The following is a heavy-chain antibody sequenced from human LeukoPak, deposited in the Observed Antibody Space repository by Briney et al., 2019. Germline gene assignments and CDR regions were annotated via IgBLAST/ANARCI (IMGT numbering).Heavy chain of an antibody. Sequence: GGSLRLSCAASGFTFSSYWMHWVRQAPGKGLVWVSRINSDGSSTSYADSVKGRFTISRDNAKNTLYLQMNSLRAEDTAVYYCARVKKLGDRYFDWLSSQPPDYWGQGTLVTVSS. CDR3: ARVKKLGDRYFDWLSSQPPDY. V-gene: IGHV3-74*01. D-gene: IGHD3-9*01. J-gene: IGHJ4*02. CDR2: INSDGSST. CDR1: GFTFSSYW.